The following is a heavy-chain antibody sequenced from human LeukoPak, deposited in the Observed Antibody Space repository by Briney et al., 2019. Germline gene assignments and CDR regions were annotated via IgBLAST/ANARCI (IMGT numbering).Heavy chain of an antibody. Sequence: GESLKISCQGSEYTFTIYWIGWVRQLPGKGLEWMGIIYPGDSITPYSPSFQGQVTTSAETSSRPAYLQWSSLKPSDTAMYYVARNRDYSNANVDYWGQGTLVTVSP. CDR3: ARNRDYSNANVDY. V-gene: IGHV5-51*01. CDR1: EYTFTIYW. J-gene: IGHJ4*02. D-gene: IGHD4-11*01. CDR2: IYPGDSIT.